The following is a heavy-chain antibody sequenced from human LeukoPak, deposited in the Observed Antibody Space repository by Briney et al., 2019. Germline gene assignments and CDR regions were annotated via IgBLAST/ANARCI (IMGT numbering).Heavy chain of an antibody. CDR3: ARGTAAAGFDWFDP. V-gene: IGHV4-30-2*01. CDR2: IYHSGST. D-gene: IGHD6-13*01. Sequence: PSETLSLTCAVSGGSISSGGYSWSWIRQPPGKGLEWIGYIYHSGSTYYNPSLKSRVTISVDRSKNQFSLKLSSVTAADTAVYYRARGTAAAGFDWFDPWGQGTLVTVSS. J-gene: IGHJ5*02. CDR1: GGSISSGGYS.